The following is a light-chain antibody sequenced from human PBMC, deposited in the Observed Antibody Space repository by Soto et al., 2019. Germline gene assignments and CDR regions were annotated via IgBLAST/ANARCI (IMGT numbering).Light chain of an antibody. CDR2: DAS. CDR3: QQYNSFSWT. J-gene: IGKJ1*01. CDR1: HSISTW. Sequence: DLQMPQSPSTLSASIGDRVTITCRASHSISTWLAWYQQKPGRAPKSLIYDASILESGVPSRFSGSGSGTEFTLTISSLQPDDLATYYCQQYNSFSWTFGQGTKVEI. V-gene: IGKV1-5*01.